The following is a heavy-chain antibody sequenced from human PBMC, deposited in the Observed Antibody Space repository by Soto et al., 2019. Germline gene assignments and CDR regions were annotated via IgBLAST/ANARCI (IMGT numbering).Heavy chain of an antibody. CDR2: IYYGGGS. Sequence: SETLSLTCAVSGVSISSSSYYWGWIRQPPGKGLEWIGTIYYGGGSYSNPSLKSRVTISLDTSKNQFSLTLTSVTAADTAVYYCARHGSYWGQGTLVTVSS. CDR1: GVSISSSSYY. V-gene: IGHV4-39*01. CDR3: ARHGSY. J-gene: IGHJ4*02.